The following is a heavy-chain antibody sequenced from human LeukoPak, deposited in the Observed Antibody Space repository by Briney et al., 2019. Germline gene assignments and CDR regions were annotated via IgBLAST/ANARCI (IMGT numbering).Heavy chain of an antibody. CDR2: INHSGST. D-gene: IGHD3-22*01. CDR3: ARDGSGYYQYYFDY. V-gene: IGHV4-34*01. J-gene: IGHJ4*02. CDR1: GGSFSGYY. Sequence: PSETLSLTCDVYGGSFSGYYWSWIRQPPGKGLEWIGEINHSGSTNYNPSLKSRVTISVDTSKNQFSLKLSSVTAADTAVYYCARDGSGYYQYYFDYWGQGTLVTVSS.